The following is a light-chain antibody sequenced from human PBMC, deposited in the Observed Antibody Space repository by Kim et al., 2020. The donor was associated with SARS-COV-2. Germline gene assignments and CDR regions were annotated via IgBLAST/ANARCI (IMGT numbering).Light chain of an antibody. J-gene: IGLJ2*01. CDR1: TSNIGSNY. V-gene: IGLV1-47*01. Sequence: ELTQPPSASGTPGQRVTISCSGSTSNIGSNYVYWYQQLPGTAPKLLIYRNDQRPSGVPDRFSGSKSGTSASLAISGLRSEDEADYYCAAWDDSLNGPVVSGGGTQLTVL. CDR2: RND. CDR3: AAWDDSLNGPVV.